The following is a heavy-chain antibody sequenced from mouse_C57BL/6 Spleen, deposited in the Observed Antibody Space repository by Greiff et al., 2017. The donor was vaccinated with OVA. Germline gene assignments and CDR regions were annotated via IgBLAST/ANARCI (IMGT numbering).Heavy chain of an antibody. CDR2: INPNNGGT. CDR3: ARSYDGYYGSYYFDY. Sequence: EVQLQQSGPELVKPGASVKISCKASGYTFTDYYMNWVKQSHGKSLEWIGDINPNNGGTSYKQKFKGKATLTVDKSSSTAYMELRSLTSEDSAVYYCARSYDGYYGSYYFDYWGQGTTLTVSS. J-gene: IGHJ2*01. CDR1: GYTFTDYY. D-gene: IGHD2-3*01. V-gene: IGHV1-26*01.